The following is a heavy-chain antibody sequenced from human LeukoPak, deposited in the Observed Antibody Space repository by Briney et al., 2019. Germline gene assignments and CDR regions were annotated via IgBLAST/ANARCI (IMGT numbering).Heavy chain of an antibody. CDR3: AKSVVEITTPCYACAEYFLH. D-gene: IGHD3-22*01. CDR2: INPNSGDT. CDR1: GYTFTGYY. Sequence: ASVKVSCKASGYTFTGYYMHWVRQAPGQGLEWMGWINPNSGDTKYAQEFQGRVTMTRDTSISTAYIELSSLRSDDTAVYYCAKSVVEITTPCYACAEYFLHWGQGTLVTVSS. V-gene: IGHV1-2*02. J-gene: IGHJ1*01.